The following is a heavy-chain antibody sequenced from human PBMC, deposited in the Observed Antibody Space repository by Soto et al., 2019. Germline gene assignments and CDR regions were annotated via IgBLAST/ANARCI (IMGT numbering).Heavy chain of an antibody. D-gene: IGHD1-7*01. V-gene: IGHV1-69*06. Sequence: QVQLVQSGAEVKKPGSSVKVSCKASGGTFSSYAISWVRQAPGQGLEWMGGIIPIFGTANYAQKFQGRVTITADKSTSTAYMELSSLRSEDTAVYYCARDSGITGTSYYYYGMDVWGQGTTVTVSS. CDR2: IIPIFGTA. J-gene: IGHJ6*02. CDR3: ARDSGITGTSYYYYGMDV. CDR1: GGTFSSYA.